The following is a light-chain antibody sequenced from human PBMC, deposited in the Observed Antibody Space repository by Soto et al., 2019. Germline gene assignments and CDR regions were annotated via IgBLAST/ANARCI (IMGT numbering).Light chain of an antibody. CDR2: DAS. CDR3: QQYDNVLTLT. V-gene: IGKV1-33*01. Sequence: DIQMTQSPSSLSASVGDRVTITCQASQDISNYLNCYQQKPGKAPKLLIYDASNLATGVPSRFSGSGSGTDFTFTISSLQPEDIATYYCQQYDNVLTLTFGGGTQVEIK. J-gene: IGKJ4*01. CDR1: QDISNY.